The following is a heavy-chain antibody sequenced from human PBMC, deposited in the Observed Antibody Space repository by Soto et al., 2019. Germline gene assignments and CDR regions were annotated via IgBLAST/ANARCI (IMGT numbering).Heavy chain of an antibody. CDR3: ARHFPGFFERAAWFDP. V-gene: IGHV5-51*01. CDR2: IYPGDSDT. Sequence: PGESLKISCKGSGYSFTSYWIGWVRQMPGKGLEWMGIIYPGDSDTRYSPSFQGQVTISADKSISTAYLQWSSLKASYTAIYYCARHFPGFFERAAWFDPWGQGTLVTVSS. J-gene: IGHJ5*02. CDR1: GYSFTSYW. D-gene: IGHD3-3*01.